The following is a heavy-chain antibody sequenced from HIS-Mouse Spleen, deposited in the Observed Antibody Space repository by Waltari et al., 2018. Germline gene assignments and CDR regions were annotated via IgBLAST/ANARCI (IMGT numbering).Heavy chain of an antibody. CDR2: IYSGCST. J-gene: IGHJ6*02. D-gene: IGHD1-26*01. V-gene: IGHV3-66*01. CDR1: GFTVSSNY. CDR3: ASGSYYYYYGMDV. Sequence: EVQLVESGGGLVQPGGSLRLSCAASGFTVSSNYMSWVRQAPGKGLEWGSVIYSGCSTYYADYVKGRFTISRDNSKNTLYLQMNSLRAEDTAVYYCASGSYYYYYGMDVWGQGTTVTVSS.